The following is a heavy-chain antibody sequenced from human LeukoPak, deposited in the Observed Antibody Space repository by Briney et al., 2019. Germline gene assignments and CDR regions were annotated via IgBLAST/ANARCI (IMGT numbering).Heavy chain of an antibody. CDR2: IWYDGSNK. Sequence: GGSLRLSCAASGFTFSSYGMHWVRQAPGKGLEWVAVIWYDGSNKYYADSVKGRFTISRDNSKNTLYLQMNSLRAEDTAVYYCARERGSGWYYYGIDVWGQGTTVTVSS. D-gene: IGHD6-19*01. J-gene: IGHJ6*02. V-gene: IGHV3-33*01. CDR3: ARERGSGWYYYGIDV. CDR1: GFTFSSYG.